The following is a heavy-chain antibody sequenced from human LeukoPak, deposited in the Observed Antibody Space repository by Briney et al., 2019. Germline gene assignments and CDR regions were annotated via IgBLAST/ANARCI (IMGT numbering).Heavy chain of an antibody. CDR1: GYTFTSYY. CDR3: ARDRGRGWYSHYYYYGMDV. Sequence: EASVKVSCKASGYTFTSYYMHWVRQAPGQGLEWMGIINPSGGSTSYAQKFQGRVTMTRDTSISTAYMELSRLRSDDTAVYYCARDRGRGWYSHYYYYGMDVWGQGTTVTVSS. D-gene: IGHD6-19*01. V-gene: IGHV1-46*01. CDR2: INPSGGST. J-gene: IGHJ6*02.